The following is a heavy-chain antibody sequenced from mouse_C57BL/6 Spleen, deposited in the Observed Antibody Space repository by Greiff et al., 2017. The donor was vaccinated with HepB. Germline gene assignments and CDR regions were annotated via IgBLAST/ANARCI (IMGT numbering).Heavy chain of an antibody. Sequence: EVQRVESGGGLVKPGGSLKLSCAASGFTFSDYGMHWVRQAPEKGLEWVAYISSGNSTIYYADTVKGRYTISRDNAKNTLFLQMTSLRSEDTAKYYCARQGYYYGSSSDYWGQGTTLTVSS. CDR1: GFTFSDYG. D-gene: IGHD1-1*01. CDR2: ISSGNSTI. CDR3: ARQGYYYGSSSDY. J-gene: IGHJ2*01. V-gene: IGHV5-17*01.